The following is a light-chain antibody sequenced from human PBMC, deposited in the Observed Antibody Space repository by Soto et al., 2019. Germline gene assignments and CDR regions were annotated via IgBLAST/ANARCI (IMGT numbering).Light chain of an antibody. CDR2: GAS. CDR3: LQHHSYLWT. Sequence: DIQMTQSPSSLSASVGDRVTITCRASQVIRSDLAWYQQKPGKAPKRLIYGASNLQSGVPARFSGSGSGTEFTLTISSLQPEDFATYYCLQHHSYLWTFGQGTKVEIK. V-gene: IGKV1-17*01. J-gene: IGKJ1*01. CDR1: QVIRSD.